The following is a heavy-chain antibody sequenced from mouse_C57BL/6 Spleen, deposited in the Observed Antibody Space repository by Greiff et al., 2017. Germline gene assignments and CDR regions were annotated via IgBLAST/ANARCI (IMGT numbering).Heavy chain of an antibody. V-gene: IGHV2-2*01. D-gene: IGHD2-3*01. CDR3: ARNCRLVHWYFDV. CDR2: LWSGGST. CDR1: GFSLTSYG. J-gene: IGHJ1*03. Sequence: VQGVESGPGLVQPSQSLSITCTVSGFSLTSYGVHWVRQSPGKGLEWLGVLWSGGSTDYNAAFISRLSISKDNSKSQVFFKMNSLQADDTAIYYCARNCRLVHWYFDVWGTGTTVTVSA.